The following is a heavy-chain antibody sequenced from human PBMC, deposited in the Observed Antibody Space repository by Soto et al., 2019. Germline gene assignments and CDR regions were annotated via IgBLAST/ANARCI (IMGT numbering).Heavy chain of an antibody. CDR1: GFTISDHY. CDR3: ARYAYGDVDY. V-gene: IGHV3-72*01. D-gene: IGHD4-17*01. Sequence: EVHLVESGGGLVQPGGSLRLSCAASGFTISDHYMDWVRQAPGKGLEWVGRTRNRANSYTTDYAASVKGRFTISRDDSKNSLYLQMNGLKTEDTAVYYCARYAYGDVDYWGQGTLVTVSS. CDR2: TRNRANSYTT. J-gene: IGHJ4*02.